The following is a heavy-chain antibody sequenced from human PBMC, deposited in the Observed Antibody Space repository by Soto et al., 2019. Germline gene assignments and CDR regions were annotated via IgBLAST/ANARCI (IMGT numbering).Heavy chain of an antibody. V-gene: IGHV4-39*07. Sequence: PSETLSLTCTVSSAPVSSTTYTWGWIRQPPGKGLEWVASVYYGGRSYYNPSLNSRVTISVDTSKNQFSLKLNSVTAADTAVYYCARMNYYDTSGYPFDYWGQGMMVTVSS. J-gene: IGHJ4*02. D-gene: IGHD3-22*01. CDR3: ARMNYYDTSGYPFDY. CDR2: VYYGGRS. CDR1: SAPVSSTTYT.